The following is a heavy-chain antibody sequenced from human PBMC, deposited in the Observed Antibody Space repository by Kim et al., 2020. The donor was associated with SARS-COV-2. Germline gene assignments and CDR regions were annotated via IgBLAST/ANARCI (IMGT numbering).Heavy chain of an antibody. J-gene: IGHJ5*02. V-gene: IGHV4-31*01. CDR1: GGSISSGCCC. CDR2: ICDSRST. CDR3: ASRMLVAHRCWFDP. D-gene: IGHD6-6*01. Sequence: SETLSLTCTVSGGSISSGCCCWSWIRQHPGKGRDGVGYICDSRSTNYNPSLKSQVTVAVHTSKTPFSLRLCSVTAADPAVYYCASRMLVAHRCWFDPWGQGTPVTVSS.